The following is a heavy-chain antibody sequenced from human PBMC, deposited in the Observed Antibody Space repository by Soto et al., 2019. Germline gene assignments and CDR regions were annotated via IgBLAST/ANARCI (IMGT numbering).Heavy chain of an antibody. V-gene: IGHV1-18*01. CDR2: ISAYNYNT. CDR3: ARVVGALGHLFDP. CDR1: GYTFTSYG. J-gene: IGHJ5*02. Sequence: QVQLVQSGAEVKKPGASVKVSCKASGYTFTSYGLSWVRQAPGQGLEWMGRISAYNYNTNYAQKLQGRVTMTTDTSTGTAYMELRSLRSDDTAAYYSARVVGALGHLFDPWGQGTLVTVSS. D-gene: IGHD2-15*01.